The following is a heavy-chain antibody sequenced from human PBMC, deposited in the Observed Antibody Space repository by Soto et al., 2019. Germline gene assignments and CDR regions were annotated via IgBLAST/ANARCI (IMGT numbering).Heavy chain of an antibody. CDR2: MKPNSGNT. J-gene: IGHJ6*02. D-gene: IGHD5-18*01. Sequence: ASVKVSCKASGYTFTSYYINWVRQATGQGLEWMGWMKPNSGNTGYAQKFQGRVTMTRNTSIGTAYMELSSLTSEDTAVYYCARAGGGTHLWTSRRYYYYGMDVWGQGTTVTVSS. CDR1: GYTFTSYY. CDR3: ARAGGGTHLWTSRRYYYYGMDV. V-gene: IGHV1-8*01.